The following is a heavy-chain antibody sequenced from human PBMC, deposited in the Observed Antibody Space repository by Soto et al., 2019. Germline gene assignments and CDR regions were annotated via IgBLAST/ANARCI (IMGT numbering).Heavy chain of an antibody. D-gene: IGHD3-16*01. V-gene: IGHV3-9*01. CDR1: GFTFDDYA. J-gene: IGHJ4*02. CDR2: ISWNSGSI. CDR3: AKDKGITLPKYYFDY. Sequence: EVQLVESGGGLVQPGRSLRLSCAASGFTFDDYAMHWVRQAPGKGLEWVSGISWNSGSIGYADSVKGRFTISRDNAKNSLYLLMNSLRAEDTALYYCAKDKGITLPKYYFDYWGQGTLVTVSS.